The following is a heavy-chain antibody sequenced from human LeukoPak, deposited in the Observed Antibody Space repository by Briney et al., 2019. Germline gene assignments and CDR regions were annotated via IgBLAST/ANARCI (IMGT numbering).Heavy chain of an antibody. CDR3: ARSVGATPLDY. Sequence: GESLKISCKGSGYSFNSYWIVWVRQMPGKGLEWMGITYPSDSETTYSPSFQGQVTISADKSISTAYLQWSSLTASDTAMYYCARSVGATPLDYWGQGTPVTVSS. CDR1: GYSFNSYW. V-gene: IGHV5-51*01. J-gene: IGHJ4*02. CDR2: TYPSDSET. D-gene: IGHD1-26*01.